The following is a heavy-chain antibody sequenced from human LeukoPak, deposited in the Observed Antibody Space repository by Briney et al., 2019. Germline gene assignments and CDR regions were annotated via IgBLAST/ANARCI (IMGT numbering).Heavy chain of an antibody. Sequence: ASVRVSCRASGYTFTSYDINWVRQAPGQGLDGMGWMNPNRGNTGYAQKFQGRVTFTRNTSISTAYMDLSSLRSEDTAVYYCARAIPPPHCTTITCFKPFDYWGQGTLVTVSS. D-gene: IGHD2-2*01. J-gene: IGHJ4*02. CDR3: ARAIPPPHCTTITCFKPFDY. CDR1: GYTFTSYD. CDR2: MNPNRGNT. V-gene: IGHV1-8*03.